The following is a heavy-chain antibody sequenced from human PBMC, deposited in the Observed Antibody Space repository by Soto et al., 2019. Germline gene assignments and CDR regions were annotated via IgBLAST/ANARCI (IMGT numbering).Heavy chain of an antibody. V-gene: IGHV3-23*01. CDR2: VSGSGDST. D-gene: IGHD2-21*01. Sequence: GGSLRLSCAASGFSFNNYAMGWVRQVPGKGLEWVSSVSGSGDSTYYADSVRGRFTISRDNSQNTLFLRLNNLGVEDTAIYYCTKGFHTTWHIHNWGQGTPVTVSS. CDR3: TKGFHTTWHIHN. J-gene: IGHJ4*02. CDR1: GFSFNNYA.